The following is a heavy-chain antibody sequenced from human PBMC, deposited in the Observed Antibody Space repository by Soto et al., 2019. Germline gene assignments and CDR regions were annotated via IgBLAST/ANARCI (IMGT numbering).Heavy chain of an antibody. CDR3: ARDLAAGDY. CDR2: INPASGST. Sequence: QVQLVQSGAEVKKPEASVKVSCRTSGYTFTHYYIHWVRQAPRQGLEWLGIINPASGSTNYAQDLQGRVPLTMDTSPTTVHMELSGLRAEDTAIFYCARDLAAGDYWGQGTLVTVSS. D-gene: IGHD6-13*01. J-gene: IGHJ4*02. CDR1: GYTFTHYY. V-gene: IGHV1-46*01.